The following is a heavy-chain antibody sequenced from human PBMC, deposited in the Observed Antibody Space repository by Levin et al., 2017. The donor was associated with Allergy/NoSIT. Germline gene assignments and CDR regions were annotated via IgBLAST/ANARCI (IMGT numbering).Heavy chain of an antibody. CDR1: GFTFSHYW. CDR3: ATPRGWYQLPLEY. Sequence: GESLKISCAASGFTFSHYWMSWVRQAPGKGLEWVANIKQDGSEKYYVDSVKGRFTISRDNAKNSLYLQMNSLRAEDTAVYYCATPRGWYQLPLEYWGQGTLVTVSS. D-gene: IGHD2-2*01. CDR2: IKQDGSEK. J-gene: IGHJ4*02. V-gene: IGHV3-7*02.